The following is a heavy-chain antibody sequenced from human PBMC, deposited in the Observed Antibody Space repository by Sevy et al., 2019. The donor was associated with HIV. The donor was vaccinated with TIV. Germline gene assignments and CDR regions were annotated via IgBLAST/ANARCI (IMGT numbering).Heavy chain of an antibody. CDR3: ARDSGDYPYYFDH. CDR1: GDSISSGIYS. CDR2: IYHTGNT. V-gene: IGHV4-30-2*01. D-gene: IGHD2-21*02. Sequence: SETLSLTCAVSGDSISSGIYSWNLIRQPPGKGLEWIGYIYHTGNTYYNPSLRSRVTISVETSKNHFSLKLTSVTAADTAVYYCARDSGDYPYYFDHWGQGTLVTVSS. J-gene: IGHJ4*02.